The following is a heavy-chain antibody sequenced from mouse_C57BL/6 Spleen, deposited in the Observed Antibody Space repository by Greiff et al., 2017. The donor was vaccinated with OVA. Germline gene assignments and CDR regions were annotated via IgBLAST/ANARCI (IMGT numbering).Heavy chain of an antibody. J-gene: IGHJ1*03. D-gene: IGHD1-1*01. CDR2: IDPNSGGT. CDR1: GYTFTSYW. CDR3: ARENYGRGYFDV. Sequence: QVQLQQPGAELVKPGASVKLSCKASGYTFTSYWMHWVKQRPGRGLEWIGRIDPNSGGTKYNEKFKRKATLTVDKPSITAYMQLSSLTSEDSAVDYCARENYGRGYFDVWGTGTTVTVSS. V-gene: IGHV1-72*01.